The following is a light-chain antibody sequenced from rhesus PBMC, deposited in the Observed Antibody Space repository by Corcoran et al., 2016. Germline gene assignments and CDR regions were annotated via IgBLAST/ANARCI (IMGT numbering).Light chain of an antibody. V-gene: IGKV1-94*01. CDR1: QGINKE. J-gene: IGKJ2*01. CDR2: AAS. CDR3: LQDYTTPYS. Sequence: DIQMTQSPSSLSASVGDRVTVTCRASQGINKELSWYQQKPGKAPTLLIYAASNLQTGVSSRCSGIGSGPDFTLTISSLQPEDVATYYCLQDYTTPYSFGQGTKVEIK.